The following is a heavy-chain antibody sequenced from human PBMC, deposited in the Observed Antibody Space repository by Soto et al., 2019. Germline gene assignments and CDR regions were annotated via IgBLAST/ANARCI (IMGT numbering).Heavy chain of an antibody. CDR3: ASDRNFGMDV. CDR2: INPNSGGT. J-gene: IGHJ6*02. V-gene: IGHV1-2*02. Sequence: ASVKVSCKASGYTFTGYCMHWVRQAPGQGLEWMGWINPNSGGTNYAQKFQGRVTMTRDTSISTAYMELSGLRSGDTSVYYCASDRNFGMDVWGQGPRVTVSS. CDR1: GYTFTGYC.